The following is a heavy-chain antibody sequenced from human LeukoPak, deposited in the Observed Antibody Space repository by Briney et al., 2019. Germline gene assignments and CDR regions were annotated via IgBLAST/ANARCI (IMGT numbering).Heavy chain of an antibody. CDR3: ARATVVVPAAPYYYYMDV. D-gene: IGHD2-2*01. CDR2: IIPIFGTA. J-gene: IGHJ6*03. CDR1: GGTFSSYA. V-gene: IGHV1-69*05. Sequence: SVTVSCKASGGTFSSYAISWVRQAPGQGLGWMGGIIPIFGTANYAQKFQGRVTITTDESTSTAYTELSSPRSEDTAVYYCARATVVVPAAPYYYYMDVWGKGTTVTVSS.